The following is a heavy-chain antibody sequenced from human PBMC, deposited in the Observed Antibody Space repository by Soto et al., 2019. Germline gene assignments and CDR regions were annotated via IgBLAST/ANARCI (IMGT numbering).Heavy chain of an antibody. V-gene: IGHV3-21*06. J-gene: IGHJ5*02. CDR3: ARDAGVASSSEGWFDP. D-gene: IGHD6-6*01. CDR2: ISSNAAYI. CDR1: GFTFSSFT. Sequence: EVQLVESGGGLVKPGGSLRLSCAASGFTFSSFTMNWVRQAPGKGLEWVSAISSNAAYIYYADSVKGRFTIARDNARTSMYLQMNSLRVEDTVVYYCARDAGVASSSEGWFDPWGQGTLVTVSS.